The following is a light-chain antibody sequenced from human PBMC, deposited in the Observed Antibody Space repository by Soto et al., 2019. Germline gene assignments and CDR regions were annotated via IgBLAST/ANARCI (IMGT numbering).Light chain of an antibody. V-gene: IGLV2-14*01. J-gene: IGLJ1*01. CDR2: EVS. CDR3: SSYTSSSTLV. CDR1: SSDVGGYNY. Sequence: QSVLTQPASVSGSPGQSITISCTGTSSDVGGYNYVSWYQQHPGKAPKLMIYEVSNRPSGVSNRFSGSKSGNTASLTIAGLQAEDVADYYCSSYTSSSTLVFGNGTKVTVL.